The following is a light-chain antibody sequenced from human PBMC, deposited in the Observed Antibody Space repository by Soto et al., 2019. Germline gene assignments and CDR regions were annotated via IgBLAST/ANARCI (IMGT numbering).Light chain of an antibody. V-gene: IGLV2-8*01. CDR3: KSYAGSNTYV. Sequence: QSALTQPPSASGSPGQSVNISCSGTKNDIGVYDFVSWFQHHPGKAPRLIIYEVVQRPSGVPGRFSGSKSGNTASLTVSGLQAADEADYFCKSYAGSNTYVFGSGTKLTVL. CDR2: EVV. J-gene: IGLJ1*01. CDR1: KNDIGVYDF.